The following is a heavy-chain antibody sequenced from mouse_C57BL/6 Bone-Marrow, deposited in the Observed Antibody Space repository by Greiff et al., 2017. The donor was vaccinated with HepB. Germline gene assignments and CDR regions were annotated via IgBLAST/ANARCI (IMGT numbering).Heavy chain of an antibody. Sequence: EVKVVESGGGLVQPGESLKLSCESNEYEFPSHDMSWVRKTPEKRLELVAAINSDGGSTYYPDTMERRFIISRDNTKKTLYLQMSSLRSEDTALYYCARPLLLRSYYYAMDYWGQGTSVTVSS. J-gene: IGHJ4*01. CDR3: ARPLLLRSYYYAMDY. CDR1: EYEFPSHD. CDR2: INSDGGST. D-gene: IGHD1-1*01. V-gene: IGHV5-2*01.